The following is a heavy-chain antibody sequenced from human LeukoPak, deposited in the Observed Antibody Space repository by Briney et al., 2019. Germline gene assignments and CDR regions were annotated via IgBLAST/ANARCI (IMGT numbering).Heavy chain of an antibody. CDR2: IKSKNVGGTT. CDR1: GYTFNNAW. Sequence: GGSLRLSCAASGYTFNNAWMNWVRQAPGKGLEWVGRIKSKNVGGTTDYAAPVKGRFTISRDDSKNTVYLQMNSLKIEDTAVYYCTSHAAFDPWGQGTLVTVSS. J-gene: IGHJ5*02. V-gene: IGHV3-15*01. CDR3: TSHAAFDP.